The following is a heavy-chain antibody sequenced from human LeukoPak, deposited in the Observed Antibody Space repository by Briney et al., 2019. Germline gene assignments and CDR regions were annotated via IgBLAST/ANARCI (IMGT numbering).Heavy chain of an antibody. CDR1: GYTFTSYD. D-gene: IGHD6-6*01. CDR3: ARGASRSFDY. V-gene: IGHV1-8*03. CDR2: MNTNSGNT. Sequence: GASVKVSRKASGYTFTSYDINWVRQATGQGLEWMGVMNTNSGNTGYAQRFRGRVTITRNTSISTAYMELSSLRSEDTAVYYCARGASRSFDYWGQGTLVTVSS. J-gene: IGHJ4*02.